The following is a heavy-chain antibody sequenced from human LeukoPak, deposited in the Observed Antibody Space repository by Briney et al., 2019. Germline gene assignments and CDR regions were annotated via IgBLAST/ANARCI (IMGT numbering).Heavy chain of an antibody. CDR2: ISSSSSTI. CDR1: GFTFSSYS. D-gene: IGHD2-15*01. Sequence: GGSLRLSCAASGFTFSSYSMNWVHQAPGKGLEWVSYISSSSSTIYYADSVKGRFTISRDNAKNSLYLQMNSLRAEDTAVCYCARSGSWYYYYGMDVWGQGTTVTVSS. J-gene: IGHJ6*02. CDR3: ARSGSWYYYYGMDV. V-gene: IGHV3-48*01.